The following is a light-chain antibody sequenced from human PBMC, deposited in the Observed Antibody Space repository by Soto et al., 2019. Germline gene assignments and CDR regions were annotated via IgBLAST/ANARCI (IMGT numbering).Light chain of an antibody. V-gene: IGKV1-39*01. CDR3: QQSYSSPWT. CDR2: AAS. Sequence: DIQMTQSPSSLSASIGDRVTITCRASQTISTYLNWYQQQPGKAPKLLIYAASTLQSGVPSRFSGSGSGTDFTLTISSLQPEDFPIYCCQQSYSSPWTFGQGTKVEIK. CDR1: QTISTY. J-gene: IGKJ1*01.